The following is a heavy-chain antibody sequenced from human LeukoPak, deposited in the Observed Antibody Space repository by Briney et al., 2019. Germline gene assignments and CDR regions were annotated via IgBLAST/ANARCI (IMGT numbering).Heavy chain of an antibody. J-gene: IGHJ4*02. V-gene: IGHV4-39*01. CDR2: IYYSGST. D-gene: IGHD3-22*01. Sequence: SETLSLTCTVSGGSISSSSYYWGWLRQPPGKGLEWIGSIYYSGSTYYNPSLKSRVTISVDTSKNQFSLKLSSVTAADTAVYYCARARDGATMIVVVDYFDYWGQGTLVTVSS. CDR3: ARARDGATMIVVVDYFDY. CDR1: GGSISSSSYY.